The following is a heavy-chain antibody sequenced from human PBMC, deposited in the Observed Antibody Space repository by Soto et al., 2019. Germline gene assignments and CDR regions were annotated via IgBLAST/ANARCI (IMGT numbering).Heavy chain of an antibody. CDR2: IYWNDDK. J-gene: IGHJ4*02. D-gene: IGHD3-3*01. Sequence: SGPTLVNPTQTLTLTCTFSGFSLSTSGVGVGWIRQPPGKALEWLALIYWNDDKRYSPSLKSRLTITKDTSKNQVVLTMTNMDPADTATYYCAHRIILDHDFWSGCYFDYWGQGTLVTVSS. V-gene: IGHV2-5*01. CDR1: GFSLSTSGVG. CDR3: AHRIILDHDFWSGCYFDY.